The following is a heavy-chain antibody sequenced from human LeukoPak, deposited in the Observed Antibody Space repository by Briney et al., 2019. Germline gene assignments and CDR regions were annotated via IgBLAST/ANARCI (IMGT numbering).Heavy chain of an antibody. CDR1: GGTFSSYA. CDR2: ISGSGGST. CDR3: AKTAFIHSMLVIGDAFDI. D-gene: IGHD2-21*01. J-gene: IGHJ3*02. V-gene: IGHV3-23*01. Sequence: GASVKVSCKASGGTFSSYAISWVRQAPGKGLEWVSAISGSGGSTYYADSVKGRFTTSRDNSKNTLYLQMNSLRAEDTAVYYCAKTAFIHSMLVIGDAFDIWGQGTMVTVSS.